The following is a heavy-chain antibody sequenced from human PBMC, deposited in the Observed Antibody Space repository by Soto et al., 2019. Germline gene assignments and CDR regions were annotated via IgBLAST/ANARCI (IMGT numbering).Heavy chain of an antibody. J-gene: IGHJ3*02. V-gene: IGHV1-3*01. Sequence: ASVKVSCKASGYTFTSYGISWVRQAPGQGLEWMGWINAGNGNTKYSQKFQGRVTITRDTSASTAYMELSSLRSEDTAVYYCAREKDIVVVPAAMVGGFDAFDIWGQGTMVTVSS. CDR3: AREKDIVVVPAAMVGGFDAFDI. CDR2: INAGNGNT. D-gene: IGHD2-2*01. CDR1: GYTFTSYG.